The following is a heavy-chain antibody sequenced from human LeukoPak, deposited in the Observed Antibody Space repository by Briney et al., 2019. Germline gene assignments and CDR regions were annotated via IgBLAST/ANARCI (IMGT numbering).Heavy chain of an antibody. CDR3: AKRYYGSGSYDSHSFAY. V-gene: IGHV3-23*01. J-gene: IGHJ4*02. CDR1: GFTFNNYG. CDR2: ISGSGVST. D-gene: IGHD3-10*01. Sequence: GGSLRLSCAASGFTFNNYGMSWVRQAPGKGLEWVSAISGSGVSTYYADSVKGRFTVSRDNSKNTLYLQMNSLRAEDTAVYYCAKRYYGSGSYDSHSFAYWGQGTLVTVSS.